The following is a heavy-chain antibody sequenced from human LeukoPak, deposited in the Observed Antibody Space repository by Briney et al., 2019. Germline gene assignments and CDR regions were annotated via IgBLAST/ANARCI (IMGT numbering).Heavy chain of an antibody. J-gene: IGHJ5*02. CDR1: GFTFSSYG. CDR2: ISYDGSNK. Sequence: PGGSLRLSCAASGFTFSSYGMHWVRQAPGKGLEWVAVISYDGSNKYYADSVKGRFTISRDNSKSTVYLQMNSLRAEDTAVYYCAKGVFDFWSGYSNWFDPWGQGTLVTVSS. D-gene: IGHD3-3*01. V-gene: IGHV3-30*18. CDR3: AKGVFDFWSGYSNWFDP.